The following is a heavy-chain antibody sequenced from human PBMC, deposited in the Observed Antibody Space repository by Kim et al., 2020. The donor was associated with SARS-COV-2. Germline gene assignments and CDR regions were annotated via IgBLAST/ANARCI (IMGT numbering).Heavy chain of an antibody. D-gene: IGHD3-10*01. Sequence: GGSLRLSCAASGFTFSSYWMHWVRQAPGKGLVWVSRINSDGSSTSYADSVKGRFTISRDNAKNTLYLQMNSLRAEDTAVYYCASLKDYYGSGSYPPYYYYGMDVWGQGTTVTVSS. CDR1: GFTFSSYW. CDR2: INSDGSST. J-gene: IGHJ6*02. V-gene: IGHV3-74*01. CDR3: ASLKDYYGSGSYPPYYYYGMDV.